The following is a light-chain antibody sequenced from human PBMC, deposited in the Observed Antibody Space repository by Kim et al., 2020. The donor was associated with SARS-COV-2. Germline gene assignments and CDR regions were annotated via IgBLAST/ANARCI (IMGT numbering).Light chain of an antibody. CDR3: QQYNNWPPT. CDR1: QSVSSN. Sequence: VSPGEMATRSCKASQSVSSNLAWYQQKPGQAPRLLIYGASTRATGIPARFSGSGSGTEFTLTISSLQSEDFAVYYCQQYNNWPPTFGGGTKVEIK. V-gene: IGKV3-15*01. CDR2: GAS. J-gene: IGKJ4*01.